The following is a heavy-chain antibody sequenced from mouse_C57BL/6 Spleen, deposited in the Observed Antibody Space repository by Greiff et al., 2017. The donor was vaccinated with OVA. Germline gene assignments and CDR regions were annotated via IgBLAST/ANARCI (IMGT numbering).Heavy chain of an antibody. V-gene: IGHV5-17*01. CDR3: ARDYGSSYYFDY. CDR2: VSSGSSTI. CDR1: GFTFSDYG. D-gene: IGHD1-1*01. J-gene: IGHJ2*01. Sequence: EVMLVESGGGLVKPGGSLKLSCAASGFTFSDYGMHWVRQAPEKGLEWVAYVSSGSSTIYYADIVKGRFTISRDNAKNTLFLQMTSLRSEDTAMYYCARDYGSSYYFDYWGQGTTLTVSS.